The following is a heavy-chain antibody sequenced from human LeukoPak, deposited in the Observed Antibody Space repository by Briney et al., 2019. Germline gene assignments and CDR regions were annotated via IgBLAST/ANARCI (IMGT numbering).Heavy chain of an antibody. Sequence: SETLSLTCTVSGRSIGSYYWSWNRQPDGKGMEWNGRMYPSGSTNYNASLTSRVTMSVDTSKNQFSLRLTSETAADTAVYYCARDRGQLGAWDYFDYWGRGTLVTVSS. D-gene: IGHD6-6*01. CDR2: MYPSGST. CDR3: ARDRGQLGAWDYFDY. V-gene: IGHV4-4*07. J-gene: IGHJ4*02. CDR1: GRSIGSYY.